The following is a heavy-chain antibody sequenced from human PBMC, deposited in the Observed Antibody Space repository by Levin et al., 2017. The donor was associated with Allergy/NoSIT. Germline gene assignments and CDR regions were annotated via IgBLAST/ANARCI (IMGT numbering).Heavy chain of an antibody. Sequence: SQTLSLTCTVSGGSISSSSYYWGWIRQPPGKGLEWIGSIYYSGSTYYNPSLKSRVTISVDTSKNQFSLKLSSVTAANTAVYYCVVVPAAIGRDYDYGMDVWGQGTTVTVSS. D-gene: IGHD2-2*02. CDR2: IYYSGST. CDR1: GGSISSSSYY. CDR3: VVVPAAIGRDYDYGMDV. V-gene: IGHV4-39*01. J-gene: IGHJ6*02.